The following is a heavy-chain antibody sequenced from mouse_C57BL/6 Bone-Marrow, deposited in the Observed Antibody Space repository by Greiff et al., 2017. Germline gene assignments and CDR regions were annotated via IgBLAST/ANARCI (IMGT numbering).Heavy chain of an antibody. CDR1: GYTFTSYW. V-gene: IGHV1-61*01. J-gene: IGHJ1*03. CDR3: ASRITTVLCWYFDV. D-gene: IGHD1-1*01. CDR2: IYPSDSET. Sequence: QVQLQQPGAELVRPGSSVKLSCKASGYTFTSYWMDWVKQRPGQGLEWIGNIYPSDSETHYNQKFKDKATLTVDKSSSTAYMQLSSLTSEDSAVYSCASRITTVLCWYFDVWGTGTTVTVSS.